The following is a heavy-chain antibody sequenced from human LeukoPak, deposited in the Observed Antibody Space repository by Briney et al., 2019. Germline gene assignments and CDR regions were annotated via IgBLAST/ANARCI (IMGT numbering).Heavy chain of an antibody. J-gene: IGHJ4*02. D-gene: IGHD3-22*01. CDR1: GYTFTSYY. CDR2: INPSGGST. CDR3: ARDPSGYYDSSGYRPFDY. Sequence: ASVKVSYKASGYTFTSYYMHWVRQAPGQGLEWMGIINPSGGSTSYAQKFQGRVTMTRDTSTSTVYMELSSLRSEDTAVYYCARDPSGYYDSSGYRPFDYWGQGTLVTVSS. V-gene: IGHV1-46*01.